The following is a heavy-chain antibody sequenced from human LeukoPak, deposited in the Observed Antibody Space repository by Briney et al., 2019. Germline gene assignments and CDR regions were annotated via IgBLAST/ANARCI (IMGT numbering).Heavy chain of an antibody. CDR2: IYYSGST. V-gene: IGHV4-59*01. D-gene: IGHD3-10*01. CDR3: ARDRYYDSGSYYN. CDR1: GGSISNY. Sequence: SETLSLTCTVSGGSISNYWNWIRQPPGKGLEWIGYIYYSGSTNYNPSLKSRVTISLDTSKNQFSLKLSSVTAADTAVYYCARDRYYDSGSYYNWGQGTLVTVSS. J-gene: IGHJ4*02.